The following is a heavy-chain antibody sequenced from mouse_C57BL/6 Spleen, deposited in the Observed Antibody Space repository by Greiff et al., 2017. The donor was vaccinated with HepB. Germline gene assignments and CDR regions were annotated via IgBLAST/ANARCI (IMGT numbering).Heavy chain of an antibody. CDR3: ARRGLRQGPWFAY. Sequence: QVQLQQPGAELVKPGASVKLSCKASGYTFTSYWMQWVKQRPGQGLEWIGEIDPSDSYTNYHQKFKGKATLTVDTSSSTAYMQLSSLTSEDSAVYYCARRGLRQGPWFAYWGQRTLVTVSA. V-gene: IGHV1-50*01. J-gene: IGHJ3*01. D-gene: IGHD2-4*01. CDR1: GYTFTSYW. CDR2: IDPSDSYT.